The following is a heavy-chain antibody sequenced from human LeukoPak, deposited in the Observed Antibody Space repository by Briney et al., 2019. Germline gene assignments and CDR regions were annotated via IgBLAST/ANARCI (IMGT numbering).Heavy chain of an antibody. V-gene: IGHV4-39*01. Sequence: PSETLSLTCSVSGGSIGRSSYYWGWTRQPPGKGLEWIGSIYYGGGTYYNPSLKSRVTISVDTSRNQFSLKLGSATAADTAVYYCARHGSIATGAFTYWGQGTLVTVSS. CDR2: IYYGGGT. J-gene: IGHJ4*02. D-gene: IGHD6-13*01. CDR3: ARHGSIATGAFTY. CDR1: GGSIGRSSYY.